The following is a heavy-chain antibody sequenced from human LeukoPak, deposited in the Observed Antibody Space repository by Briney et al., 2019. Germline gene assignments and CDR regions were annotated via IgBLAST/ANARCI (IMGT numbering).Heavy chain of an antibody. V-gene: IGHV3-21*01. D-gene: IGHD4/OR15-4a*01. J-gene: IGHJ4*02. CDR2: ISSTGSNI. Sequence: GGSLRVSCAASGFTFSSYSMNWVRQAPGKGLEWVSSISSTGSNIYYADSVKGRFTISRDNAKNSLYLQMNSLGAEDTAVYHCARSNGYWGQGILVTVSS. CDR3: ARSNGY. CDR1: GFTFSSYS.